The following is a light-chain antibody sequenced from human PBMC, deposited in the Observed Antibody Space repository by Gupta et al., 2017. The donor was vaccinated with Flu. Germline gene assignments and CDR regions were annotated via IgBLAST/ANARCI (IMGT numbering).Light chain of an antibody. J-gene: IGKJ2*01. CDR3: QQYYHVPHT. V-gene: IGKV4-1*01. CDR2: WAS. Sequence: DIVMTQSPDSLALSLGARATINCKSSQSLLYTSNNKNYFAWYQQKPGQPPKLLIYWASTRESGVPDRFSGSGSETDFTLTISSLQAEDVAVYYCQQYYHVPHTFGRGTKLEIK. CDR1: QSLLYTSNNKNY.